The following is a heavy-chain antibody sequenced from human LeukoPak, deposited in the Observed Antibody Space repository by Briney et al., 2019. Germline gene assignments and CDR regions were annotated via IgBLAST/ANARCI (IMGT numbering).Heavy chain of an antibody. V-gene: IGHV3-7*01. CDR1: GFTFSSYW. CDR2: IKQDGSEK. Sequence: PGGSLRLSCAASGFTFSSYWMSWVRQAPGKGLEWVANIKQDGSEKYYVGSVKGRFTISRDNAKNSLYLQMNSLRAEDTAVYYCARRLPLNVVISGIDWFDPWGQGTLVTVSS. D-gene: IGHD3-22*01. CDR3: ARRLPLNVVISGIDWFDP. J-gene: IGHJ5*02.